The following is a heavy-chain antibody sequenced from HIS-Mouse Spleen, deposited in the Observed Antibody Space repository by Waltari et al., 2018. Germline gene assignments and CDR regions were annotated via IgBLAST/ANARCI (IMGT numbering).Heavy chain of an antibody. CDR2: IYYSGST. J-gene: IGHJ4*02. D-gene: IGHD1-26*01. CDR1: GGSISSSSYY. CDR3: ARDRELYFDY. Sequence: QLQLQESGPGLVKPSETLSLTCTVSGGSISSSSYYWGWIRQPPGKGLEWIGSIYYSGSTYYNPALKSRVTISVDTSKNQFSLKLSSVTAADTAVYYCARDRELYFDYWGQGTLVTVSS. V-gene: IGHV4-39*07.